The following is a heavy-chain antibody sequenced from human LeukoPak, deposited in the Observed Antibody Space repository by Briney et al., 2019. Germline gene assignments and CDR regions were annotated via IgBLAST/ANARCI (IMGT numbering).Heavy chain of an antibody. D-gene: IGHD1-1*01. V-gene: IGHV7-4-1*02. CDR1: GYTFTNYA. Sequence: ASVKVSCKASGYTFTNYAINWVRQAPGQGLEWMGWINTITGNPTYAQDFTGRFVFSLGTSVSTAYLQISSLKAEDTAVYYCARPVNDLLLNRAFDIWGQGTMVTVSS. CDR2: INTITGNP. J-gene: IGHJ3*02. CDR3: ARPVNDLLLNRAFDI.